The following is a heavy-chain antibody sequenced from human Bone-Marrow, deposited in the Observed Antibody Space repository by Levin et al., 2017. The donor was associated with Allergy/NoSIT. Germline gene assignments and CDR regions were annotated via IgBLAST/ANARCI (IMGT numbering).Heavy chain of an antibody. V-gene: IGHV3-30-3*01. CDR3: AGEPGVRLVGFDYYYYMDV. CDR2: ISYDGSTT. CDR1: GFAFGSYP. J-gene: IGHJ6*03. Sequence: PGGSLRLSCVASGFAFGSYPLHWVRQAPGKGLDWVAVISYDGSTTDYADSVKGRFTISRDNSDNTLYLQMSGLRAEDTAVHYCAGEPGVRLVGFDYYYYMDVWGIGTTVTVSS. D-gene: IGHD3-9*01.